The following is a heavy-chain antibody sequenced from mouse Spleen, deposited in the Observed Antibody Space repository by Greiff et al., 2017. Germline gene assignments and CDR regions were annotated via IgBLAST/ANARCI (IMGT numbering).Heavy chain of an antibody. CDR1: GYAFSSSW. J-gene: IGHJ4*01. CDR2: IYPGDGDT. Sequence: VKLMESGPELVKPGASVKISCKASGYAFSSSWMNWVKQRPGKGLEWIGRIYPGDGDTNYNGKFKGKATLTADKSSSTAYMQLSSLTSEDSAVYFCARSYYSNYVGAMDYWGQGTSVTVSS. D-gene: IGHD2-5*01. CDR3: ARSYYSNYVGAMDY. V-gene: IGHV1-82*01.